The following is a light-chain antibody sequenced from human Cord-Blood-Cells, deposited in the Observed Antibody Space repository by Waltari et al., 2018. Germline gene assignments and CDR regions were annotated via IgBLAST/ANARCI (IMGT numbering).Light chain of an antibody. CDR1: TGAVTSGHY. Sequence: QAVVTQEPSLTVSPGGTVPLTCGSTTGAVTSGHYPYWFQQQPGQAPRTLIYDSSNKHSWTPARFAGSLLGGKAALTLSGAQPEGEAEYYCLLSYSGAWVVGGGTKLTVL. J-gene: IGLJ3*02. CDR2: DSS. CDR3: LLSYSGAWV. V-gene: IGLV7-46*01.